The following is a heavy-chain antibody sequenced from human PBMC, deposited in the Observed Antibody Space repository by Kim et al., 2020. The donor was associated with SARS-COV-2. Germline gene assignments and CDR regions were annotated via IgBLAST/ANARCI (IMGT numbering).Heavy chain of an antibody. CDR2: ISIGNDNT. D-gene: IGHD6-19*01. CDR3: ARGSGWAFDY. V-gene: IGHV1-3*04. Sequence: ASVKVSCKASGYTFMNYVMHWVRQAPGQRLEWMGLISIGNDNTKYSRNFQGRVTITRDPSASTAYMELSSLRSEDTAVYYCARGSGWAFDYWGGGTLVTV. J-gene: IGHJ4*02. CDR1: GYTFMNYV.